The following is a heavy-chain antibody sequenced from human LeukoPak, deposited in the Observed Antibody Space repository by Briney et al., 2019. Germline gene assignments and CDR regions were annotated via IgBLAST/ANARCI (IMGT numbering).Heavy chain of an antibody. D-gene: IGHD3-10*01. Sequence: GGSLRLSCAASGFAFRNYAMHWVRQAPGKGLDWVAIISYSGSKQYYADSVKGRFTISRDNSKNTLNLQMNSLRAEDTAVYYCAKDSSSGSSYYFHGMDVWGQGTTVTVSS. CDR3: AKDSSSGSSYYFHGMDV. J-gene: IGHJ6*02. V-gene: IGHV3-30-3*02. CDR1: GFAFRNYA. CDR2: ISYSGSKQ.